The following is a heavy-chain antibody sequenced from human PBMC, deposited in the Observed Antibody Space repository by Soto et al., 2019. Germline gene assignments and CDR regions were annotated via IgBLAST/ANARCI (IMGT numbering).Heavy chain of an antibody. J-gene: IGHJ4*02. Sequence: SVKVSCKASGGTFSSYAISWVRQAPGQGLEWMGGSIPIFGTANYAKKFQGRVTITADKSTSTAYMELSSLRSEDTAVYYCASRYSGSYYSVSFDHWGQGTLVTVSS. V-gene: IGHV1-69*06. CDR1: GGTFSSYA. D-gene: IGHD1-26*01. CDR2: SIPIFGTA. CDR3: ASRYSGSYYSVSFDH.